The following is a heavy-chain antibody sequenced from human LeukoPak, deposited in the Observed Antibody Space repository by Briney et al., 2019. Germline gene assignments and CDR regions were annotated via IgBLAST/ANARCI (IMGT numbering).Heavy chain of an antibody. CDR2: IYYSGST. Sequence: SETLSLTCTVSGGSISSYYWSWIRQPPGKGLEWIGYIYYSGSTNYNPSLKSRVTISLDTSKNQFSLKLSSVTAADTAVYYCARLTTVTAPRLDYWGQGTLFTVSS. D-gene: IGHD4-17*01. CDR1: GGSISSYY. CDR3: ARLTTVTAPRLDY. V-gene: IGHV4-59*01. J-gene: IGHJ4*02.